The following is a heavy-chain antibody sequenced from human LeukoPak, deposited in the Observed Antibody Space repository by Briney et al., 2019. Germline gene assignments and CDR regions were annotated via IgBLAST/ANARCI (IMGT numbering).Heavy chain of an antibody. V-gene: IGHV1-46*01. CDR3: ARGDDFWSGYSASFDY. CDR1: GYTFTSYD. D-gene: IGHD3-3*01. CDR2: INPSGGST. Sequence: ASVKVSCKASGYTFTSYDINWVRQATGQGLEWMGIINPSGGSTSYAQKFQGRVTMTRDTSTSTVYMELSSLRSEDTAVYYCARGDDFWSGYSASFDYWGQGTLVTVSS. J-gene: IGHJ4*02.